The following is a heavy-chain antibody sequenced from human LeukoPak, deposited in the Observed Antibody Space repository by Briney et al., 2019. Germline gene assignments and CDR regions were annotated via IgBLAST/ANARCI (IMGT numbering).Heavy chain of an antibody. CDR3: AREGDDSSGYYYSYFDY. J-gene: IGHJ4*02. D-gene: IGHD3-22*01. V-gene: IGHV4-30-2*01. Sequence: PSQTLSLTCAVSGGSISSGGYSWSWIRQPPGKGLEWIGYIYHSGSTYYNPSLKSRVTISVDRSKNQFSLKLSSVTAADTAVYYCAREGDDSSGYYYSYFDYWGQGTLVTVSS. CDR2: IYHSGST. CDR1: GGSISSGGYS.